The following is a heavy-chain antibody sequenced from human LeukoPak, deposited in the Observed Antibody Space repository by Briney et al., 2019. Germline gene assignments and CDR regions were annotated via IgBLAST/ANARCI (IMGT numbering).Heavy chain of an antibody. D-gene: IGHD6-13*01. V-gene: IGHV4-59*08. CDR3: ATTGSSSTSYYFDY. CDR2: IYYSGST. J-gene: IGHJ4*02. Sequence: SETLSLTCTVSGGSISSYYWSWIRQPPGKGLEWIGYIYYSGSTNYNPSLKSRVTISVDTSKNHFSLKLSPLTAADTAVYYCATTGSSSTSYYFDYWGQGTLVTVSS. CDR1: GGSISSYY.